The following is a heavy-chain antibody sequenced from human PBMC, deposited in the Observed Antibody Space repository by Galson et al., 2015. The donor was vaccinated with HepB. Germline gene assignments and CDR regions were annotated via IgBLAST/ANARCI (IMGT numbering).Heavy chain of an antibody. CDR2: ISRSGGDT. V-gene: IGHV3-23*01. Sequence: SLRLSCAASGFTFSTYAMSWVRQAPGKGLEWVSGISRSGGDTNYADSVKGRFTIFRDNYKNMLYLQMNSLRGDDTAVYYCAKDQDIVVVVDAKQNYFYYMDVWGKGTTVTVSS. CDR1: GFTFSTYA. D-gene: IGHD2-15*01. CDR3: AKDQDIVVVVDAKQNYFYYMDV. J-gene: IGHJ6*03.